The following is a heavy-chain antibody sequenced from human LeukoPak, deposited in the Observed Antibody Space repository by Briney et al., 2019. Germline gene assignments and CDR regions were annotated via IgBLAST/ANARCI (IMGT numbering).Heavy chain of an antibody. CDR2: IYPSGST. V-gene: IGHV4-4*07. CDR3: ARGSLVVPAAYDAFDI. CDR1: GGSINTYF. J-gene: IGHJ3*02. D-gene: IGHD2-2*01. Sequence: ASEALSLTCTVSGGSINTYFWSWIRQPAGKGLQWIGRIYPSGSTNYSPSLKSRLTMSVDTSNNQFSLNLTSVTAADTAVYYCARGSLVVPAAYDAFDIWGQGTMVTVSS.